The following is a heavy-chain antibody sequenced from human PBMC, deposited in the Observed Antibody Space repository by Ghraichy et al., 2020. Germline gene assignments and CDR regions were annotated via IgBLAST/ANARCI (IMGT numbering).Heavy chain of an antibody. V-gene: IGHV3-23*01. Sequence: GVLRLSCAASGFTFSNYAMSWVRQAPGKGLEWVSTISGSGGSTYYADSVKGRFTISRDNSKNTLYLQMNSLRAEDTAVYYCAKVGYYDSSGYYTFKYWGQGTLVTVSS. CDR3: AKVGYYDSSGYYTFKY. J-gene: IGHJ4*02. CDR2: ISGSGGST. D-gene: IGHD3-22*01. CDR1: GFTFSNYA.